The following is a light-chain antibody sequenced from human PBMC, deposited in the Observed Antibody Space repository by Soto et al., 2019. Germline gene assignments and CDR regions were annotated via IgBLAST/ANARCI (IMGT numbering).Light chain of an antibody. Sequence: QSALTQPRSVSGSPGQSVTSSCTGTSIDVGGYNYVSWYQQHPGKAPKLMIYDVSKRPSGVPDRFSGSKSGNTASLTISGLQAEDEADYYCCSYAGSYTFVFXTGTKVTVL. CDR2: DVS. CDR3: CSYAGSYTFV. V-gene: IGLV2-11*01. CDR1: SIDVGGYNY. J-gene: IGLJ1*01.